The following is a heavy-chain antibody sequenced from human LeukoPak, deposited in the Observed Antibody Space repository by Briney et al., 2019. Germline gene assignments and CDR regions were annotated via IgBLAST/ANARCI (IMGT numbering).Heavy chain of an antibody. V-gene: IGHV3-30*04. D-gene: IGHD1-1*01. CDR2: ISHDGSNK. CDR1: AFTFSGYS. CDR3: ARVGYDYNWYDAFDI. J-gene: IGHJ3*02. Sequence: GGSLRLSCVVSAFTFSGYSMHWVRQTPGKGLEWVAFISHDGSNKYCADSLKGRFTISRDNSKNTLFLQMNSLRPEDTAVYYCARVGYDYNWYDAFDIWGQGTMVTVSS.